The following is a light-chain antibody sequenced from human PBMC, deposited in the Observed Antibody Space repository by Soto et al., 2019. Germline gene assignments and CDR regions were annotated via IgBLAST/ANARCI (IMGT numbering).Light chain of an antibody. CDR1: SSNIGSYT. V-gene: IGLV1-44*01. Sequence: QSVLTQPPSASGTPGQRVTISCSGSSSNIGSYTVNWYQHVPGTAPKLLVYSNNQRPSGVPDRFSGSRSGTSVSLAISGLQSEDGDDYYCAAWDDSLNGVLFGGGTKLTVL. CDR3: AAWDDSLNGVL. J-gene: IGLJ2*01. CDR2: SNN.